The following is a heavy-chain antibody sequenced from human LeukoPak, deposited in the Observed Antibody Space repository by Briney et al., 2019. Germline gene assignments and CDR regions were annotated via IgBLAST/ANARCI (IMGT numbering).Heavy chain of an antibody. Sequence: PSETLSLTCTVSGGSISSYYWSWIRQPAGKGLEWIGLIYTSGSTNYNPSLKSRVTMSVDTSKNQFSLKLSSVTAADTAVYYCAREGSTVTIITGNLDAFDIRGQGTMVTVSS. CDR3: AREGSTVTIITGNLDAFDI. D-gene: IGHD4-11*01. J-gene: IGHJ3*02. CDR1: GGSISSYY. V-gene: IGHV4-4*07. CDR2: IYTSGST.